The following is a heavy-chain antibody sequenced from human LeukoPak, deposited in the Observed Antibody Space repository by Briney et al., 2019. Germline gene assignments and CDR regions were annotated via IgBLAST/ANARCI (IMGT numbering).Heavy chain of an antibody. V-gene: IGHV1-18*01. J-gene: IGHJ4*02. CDR3: ARGCRSGGSCYRVDY. Sequence: ASVKVSCKASGYTFTSYGISWVRQAPGQGLEWMGWISAYNGNTNYAQKLQGRVTMTTDTSTSTAYMELRSLRSDDTAVYYCARGCRSGGSCYRVDYWGQGTLVTVSS. CDR1: GYTFTSYG. D-gene: IGHD2-15*01. CDR2: ISAYNGNT.